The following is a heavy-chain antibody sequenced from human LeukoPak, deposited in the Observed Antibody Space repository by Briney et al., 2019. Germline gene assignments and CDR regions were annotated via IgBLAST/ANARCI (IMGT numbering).Heavy chain of an antibody. CDR2: INHSGST. V-gene: IGHV4-34*01. CDR1: GGSFSGYY. J-gene: IGHJ5*02. D-gene: IGHD2-15*01. Sequence: SETLSLTCAVYGGSFSGYYWSWIRQPPGKGLEWIGEINHSGSTNYNPSLKSRVTISVDTSKNQFSLKLSSVTAADTAVYYCARVLTRGSCYSCWFDPWGQGTLVTVSS. CDR3: ARVLTRGSCYSCWFDP.